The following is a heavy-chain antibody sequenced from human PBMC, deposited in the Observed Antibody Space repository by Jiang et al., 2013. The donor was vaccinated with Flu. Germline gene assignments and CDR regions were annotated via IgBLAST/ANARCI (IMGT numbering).Heavy chain of an antibody. CDR3: ARDKRLWFGELLDY. D-gene: IGHD3-10*01. V-gene: IGHV6-1*01. CDR1: GDSVSSNSAA. Sequence: AISGDSVSSNSAAWNWIRQSPSRGLEWLGRTYYRSKWYNDYAVSVKSRITINPDTSKNQFSLQLNSVTPEDTAVYYCARDKRLWFGELLDYWGQGTLVTVSS. CDR2: TYYRSKWYN. J-gene: IGHJ4*02.